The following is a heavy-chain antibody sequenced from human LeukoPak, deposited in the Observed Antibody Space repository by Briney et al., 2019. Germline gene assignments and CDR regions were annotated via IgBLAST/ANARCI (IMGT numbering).Heavy chain of an antibody. D-gene: IGHD4-23*01. V-gene: IGHV4-39*07. J-gene: IGHJ4*02. CDR1: GGSISSSSYY. Sequence: SETLSLTCTVSGGSISSSSYYWGWIRQPPGKGLEWIGSIYYSGSTYYNPSLKSRVTISVDPSKNQFSLKLSSVTAADTAVYYCARDYGGNSYYFDYWGQGTLVTVSS. CDR2: IYYSGST. CDR3: ARDYGGNSYYFDY.